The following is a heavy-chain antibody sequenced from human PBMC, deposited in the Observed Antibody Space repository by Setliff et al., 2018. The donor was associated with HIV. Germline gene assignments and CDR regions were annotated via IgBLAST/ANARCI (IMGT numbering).Heavy chain of an antibody. CDR1: GGSISSGGYY. D-gene: IGHD3-16*01. CDR2: IYYSGST. V-gene: IGHV4-31*03. Sequence: LSLTCTVSGGSISSGGYYWSWIRQHPGKGLEWIGYIYYSGSTYYNPSLKSRVTISVDTSKNQFSLKLSSVTAADTAVYYCARSKKRGDYYYYYYYMDVWGKGTTVTVSS. J-gene: IGHJ6*03. CDR3: ARSKKRGDYYYYYYYMDV.